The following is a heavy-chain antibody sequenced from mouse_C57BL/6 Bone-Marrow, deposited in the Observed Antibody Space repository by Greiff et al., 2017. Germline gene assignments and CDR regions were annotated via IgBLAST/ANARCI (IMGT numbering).Heavy chain of an antibody. CDR2: VYPYNGGT. CDR3: ANSNLLWPGYFDY. CDR1: GFTFTDYY. J-gene: IGHJ2*01. D-gene: IGHD2-1*01. V-gene: IGHV1-36*01. Sequence: VQLKQSGPVLVKPGPSVKISCKASGFTFTDYYMHWVKQSHGKSLEWIGLVYPYNGGTSYNQKFKGKATLTVDTSSSTAYMELNSLTSEDSAVYYCANSNLLWPGYFDYWGQGTTLTVSS.